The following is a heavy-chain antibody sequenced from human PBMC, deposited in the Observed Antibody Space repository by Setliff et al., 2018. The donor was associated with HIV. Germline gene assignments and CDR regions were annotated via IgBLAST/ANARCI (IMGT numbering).Heavy chain of an antibody. J-gene: IGHJ4*02. CDR3: ARLRLYNSALDY. Sequence: GGSLRLSCAASGFIFSNYALHWVRQAPGKGLEYVSGITTNGGRTYYVDSVKGRFTISRDNSKNTLYLQMGSLRPEDTAVYYCARLRLYNSALDYWGQGTLVTVSS. V-gene: IGHV3-64*02. CDR1: GFIFSNYA. CDR2: ITTNGGRT. D-gene: IGHD3-10*01.